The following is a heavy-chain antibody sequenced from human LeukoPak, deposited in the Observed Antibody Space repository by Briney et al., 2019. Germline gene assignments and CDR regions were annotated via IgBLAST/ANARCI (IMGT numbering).Heavy chain of an antibody. V-gene: IGHV4-59*01. CDR2: IYYSGST. D-gene: IGHD2-15*01. CDR1: GGSISSYY. J-gene: IGHJ4*02. CDR3: ARASATRRVDY. Sequence: PSETLSLTCTVSGGSISSYYWSWIRQPPGKGLEWIGYIYYSGSTNYNPSLKSRVTISVDTSKNQFSLKLSSVTAADTAVCYCARASATRRVDYWGQGTLVTVSS.